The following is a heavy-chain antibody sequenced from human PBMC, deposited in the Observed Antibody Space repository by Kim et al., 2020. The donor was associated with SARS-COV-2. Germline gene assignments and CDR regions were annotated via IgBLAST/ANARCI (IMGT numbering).Heavy chain of an antibody. J-gene: IGHJ5*02. CDR3: ARVAVFQSGS. CDR1: GFTFSSYE. V-gene: IGHV3-48*03. Sequence: GGSLRLSCAASGFTFSSYEMNWVRQAPGKGLEWVSYISSSGSTIYYADSVKGRFTISRDNAKNSLFLQMNNLRADDTAVYYCARVAVFQSGSWGQGTLVTVSS. D-gene: IGHD6-25*01. CDR2: ISSSGSTI.